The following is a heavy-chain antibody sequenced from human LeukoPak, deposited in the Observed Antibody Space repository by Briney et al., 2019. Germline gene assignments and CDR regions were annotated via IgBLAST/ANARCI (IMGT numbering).Heavy chain of an antibody. Sequence: GGSLRLSCAASGFTFSTYWMNWVRQAPGKGLVWVSRITSDGSTTRYADSVKGRFTISRDNSKNTLYLQMNSLRAEDTAVYYCARDLGLVVPAAKGLFDYWGQGTLVTVSS. D-gene: IGHD2-2*01. J-gene: IGHJ4*02. CDR3: ARDLGLVVPAAKGLFDY. CDR1: GFTFSTYW. CDR2: ITSDGSTT. V-gene: IGHV3-74*01.